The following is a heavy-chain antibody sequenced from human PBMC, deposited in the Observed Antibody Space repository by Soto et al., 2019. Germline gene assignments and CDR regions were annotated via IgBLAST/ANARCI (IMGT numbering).Heavy chain of an antibody. CDR1: GGTFSSYA. CDR2: IIPIFGTA. D-gene: IGHD4-17*01. V-gene: IGHV1-69*13. Sequence: SVKVSCKASGGTFSSYAISWVRQAPGQGLEWMGGIIPIFGTANYAQKFRGRVTITADESTSTAYMELSSLRSEDTAVYYCARDSDYGVDNWFDPWGQGTLVTVSS. J-gene: IGHJ5*02. CDR3: ARDSDYGVDNWFDP.